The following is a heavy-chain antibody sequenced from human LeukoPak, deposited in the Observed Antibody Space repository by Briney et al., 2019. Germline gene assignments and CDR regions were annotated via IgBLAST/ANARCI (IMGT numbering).Heavy chain of an antibody. Sequence: ASVKVSCKASGYTFTGYYMHWVRQAPGQGLEWMGWINPNSGGTNYAQKFQGRVTMTRDTSISTAYMELSRLRSDDTAVYCCARSMVRGAPSDYWVQGTLVTVSS. CDR2: INPNSGGT. D-gene: IGHD3-10*01. J-gene: IGHJ4*02. CDR1: GYTFTGYY. V-gene: IGHV1-2*02. CDR3: ARSMVRGAPSDY.